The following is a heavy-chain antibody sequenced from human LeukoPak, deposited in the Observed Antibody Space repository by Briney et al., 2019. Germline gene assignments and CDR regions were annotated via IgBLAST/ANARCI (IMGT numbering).Heavy chain of an antibody. D-gene: IGHD6-19*01. J-gene: IGHJ4*02. CDR2: IYGGGST. V-gene: IGHV3-53*01. CDR1: GLSVSSNF. Sequence: GVLRLSCAATGLSVSSNFMSWVRQAPGKGLEWVSVIYGGGSTYYADSVKGRFTISRDTPKNTLYLQMNSLRVEDTAVYYCASWPVGWYGEDSWGQGTLVTVSS. CDR3: ASWPVGWYGEDS.